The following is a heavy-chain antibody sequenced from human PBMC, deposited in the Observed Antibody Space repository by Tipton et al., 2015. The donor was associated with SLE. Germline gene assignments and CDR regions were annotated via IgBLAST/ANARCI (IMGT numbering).Heavy chain of an antibody. J-gene: IGHJ4*02. V-gene: IGHV4-39*07. CDR2: VYYSGST. CDR1: GGSITSTNDY. D-gene: IGHD1-26*01. CDR3: ARDSIYSGSDY. Sequence: LRLSCSVSGGSITSTNDYWGWIRQPPGKGLEWIGSVYYSGSTYQNPSLKSRITISVDTSKNQFSLKLSSVTAADTAVYYCARDSIYSGSDYWGQGTLVTVSS.